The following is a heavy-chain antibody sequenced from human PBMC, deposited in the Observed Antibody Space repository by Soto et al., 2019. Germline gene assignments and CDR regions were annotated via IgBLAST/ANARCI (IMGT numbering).Heavy chain of an antibody. V-gene: IGHV3-23*01. D-gene: IGHD1-1*01. CDR2: IGVTEGST. CDR3: AKVMYTWNDVAAFAS. Sequence: VHLLESGGGLQQPGGSLRLSCAASRFTFSNFAMSWVRLAPGKGLEWISTIGVTEGSTYYADSVKGRFTISRDNSKSTLYLQMNSLGGGDTALYYCAKVMYTWNDVAAFASWGQGTLVTVSS. J-gene: IGHJ4*02. CDR1: RFTFSNFA.